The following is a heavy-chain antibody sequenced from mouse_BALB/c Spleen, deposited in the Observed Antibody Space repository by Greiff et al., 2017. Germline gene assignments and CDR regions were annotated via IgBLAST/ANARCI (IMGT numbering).Heavy chain of an antibody. D-gene: IGHD4-1*01. J-gene: IGHJ4*01. Sequence: EVKLVESGGGLVKPGGSLKLSCAASGFTFSSYAMSWVRQSPEKRLEWVAEISSGGSYTYYPDTVTGRFTISRDNAKNTLYLEMSSLRSEDTAMYDCARDGTLYAMDYWGQGTSVTVSS. CDR1: GFTFSSYA. CDR2: ISSGGSYT. V-gene: IGHV5-9-4*01. CDR3: ARDGTLYAMDY.